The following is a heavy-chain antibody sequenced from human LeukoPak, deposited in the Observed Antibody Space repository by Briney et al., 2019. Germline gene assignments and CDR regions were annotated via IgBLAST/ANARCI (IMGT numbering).Heavy chain of an antibody. V-gene: IGHV3-23*01. CDR3: AGYCSTTSCYSSPNWFDP. D-gene: IGHD2-2*01. Sequence: PGGSLRLSCAASGFTFSSYWMSWVRQAPGKGLEWISGISGSGANTYYADSVKGRFTISRDNSKNTLYLQMNSLRVEDTAVYYCAGYCSTTSCYSSPNWFDPWGQGTLVTVSS. CDR2: ISGSGANT. J-gene: IGHJ5*02. CDR1: GFTFSSYW.